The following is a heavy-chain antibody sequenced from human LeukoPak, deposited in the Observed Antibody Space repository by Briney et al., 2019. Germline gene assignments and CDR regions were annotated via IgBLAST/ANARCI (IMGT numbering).Heavy chain of an antibody. Sequence: GGSLRLSCAASGVTLSTYAMSWARQAPGKGLEWVSAISGSGGSTYYADSVKGRFTISRDNSKNTLYLQMNSLRAEDTAVYYCAKDGNYDYVWGTRRGFDYWGQGTLVTVSS. CDR1: GVTLSTYA. V-gene: IGHV3-23*01. J-gene: IGHJ4*02. D-gene: IGHD3-16*01. CDR3: AKDGNYDYVWGTRRGFDY. CDR2: ISGSGGST.